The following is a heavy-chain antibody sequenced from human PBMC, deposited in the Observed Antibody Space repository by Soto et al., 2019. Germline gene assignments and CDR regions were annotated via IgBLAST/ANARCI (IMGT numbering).Heavy chain of an antibody. CDR1: GFTFSSYA. D-gene: IGHD3-10*01. CDR2: ISGSGGST. J-gene: IGHJ3*02. CDR3: AVDGGLSDAFDI. Sequence: PGGSLRLSCAASGFTFSSYAMSWVRQAPGKGLEWVSAISGSGGSTYYADSVKGRFTISRDNSKNTLYLQMNSLRAEDTAVYYCAVDGGLSDAFDIWGQGTMVTVSS. V-gene: IGHV3-23*01.